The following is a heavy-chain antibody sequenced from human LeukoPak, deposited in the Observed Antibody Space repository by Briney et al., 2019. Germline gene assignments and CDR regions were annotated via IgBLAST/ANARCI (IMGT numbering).Heavy chain of an antibody. D-gene: IGHD1-26*01. CDR2: IDYDGSIT. J-gene: IGHJ4*02. CDR1: GFTFSSYW. V-gene: IGHV3-74*01. Sequence: GGSLRLSCAASGFTFSSYWIHWVRQVPGKGLVWVSRIDYDGSITNYADSVKGRFTISRDNARNTLYLQMNSLRVDDTAVYYCVKDLGGSYDYWGQGTLVTVSS. CDR3: VKDLGGSYDY.